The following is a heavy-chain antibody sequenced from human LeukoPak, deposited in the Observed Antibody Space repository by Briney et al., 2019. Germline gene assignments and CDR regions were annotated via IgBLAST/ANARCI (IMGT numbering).Heavy chain of an antibody. CDR3: ARLAGGSYFDY. CDR1: GFTFSSYA. CDR2: ISYNGGST. D-gene: IGHD1-26*01. Sequence: GGSLRLSCAASGFTFSSYAMNWVRQAPGKGLEYVSSISYNGGSTYYANSVKGRFTISRDNSKNTLYLQMGSLRAEDMAVYYCARLAGGSYFDYWGQGTLVTVSS. V-gene: IGHV3-64*01. J-gene: IGHJ4*02.